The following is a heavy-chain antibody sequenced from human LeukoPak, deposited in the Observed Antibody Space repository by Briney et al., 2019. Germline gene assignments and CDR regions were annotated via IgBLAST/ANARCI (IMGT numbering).Heavy chain of an antibody. D-gene: IGHD1-26*01. J-gene: IGHJ4*02. CDR3: GRDLGGRSGY. V-gene: IGHV3-74*01. CDR1: GFTFRTYW. Sequence: GGSLRLSCAVSGFTFRTYWMHWVRQVPGEGLVWVSRINEDGSITNYADSVKGRFSISRDNAKNALYLQMNSLRAEDTAVYYCGRDLGGRSGYWGQGTLVTVSS. CDR2: INEDGSIT.